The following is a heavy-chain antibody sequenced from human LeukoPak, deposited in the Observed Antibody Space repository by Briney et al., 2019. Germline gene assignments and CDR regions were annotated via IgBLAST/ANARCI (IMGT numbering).Heavy chain of an antibody. D-gene: IGHD6-19*01. J-gene: IGHJ4*02. CDR2: FDPEDGET. CDR1: GYTLTELS. V-gene: IGHV1-24*01. CDR3: APIARYSSGWELDY. Sequence: ASVKVPCKVSGYTLTELSMHWVRQAPGKGLEWMGGFDPEDGETIYAQKFRGRVTMTEDTSTDTAYMELSSLRSEDTAVYYCAPIARYSSGWELDYWGQGTLVTVSS.